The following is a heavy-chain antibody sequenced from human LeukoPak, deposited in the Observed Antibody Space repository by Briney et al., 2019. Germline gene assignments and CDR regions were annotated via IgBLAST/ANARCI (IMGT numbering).Heavy chain of an antibody. CDR2: ISGSGGST. D-gene: IGHD2-8*01. CDR3: AKSPIGSCTNGVCQSFDY. J-gene: IGHJ4*02. CDR1: GFTFSSYA. V-gene: IGHV3-23*01. Sequence: GGSLRLSCAASGFTFSSYAMSWVRQAPGKGLEWVSAISGSGGSTYYADSVKGRFTISRDNSKNTLYLQMNSLRAEDTAVYYCAKSPIGSCTNGVCQSFDYWGQGTLVTVSS.